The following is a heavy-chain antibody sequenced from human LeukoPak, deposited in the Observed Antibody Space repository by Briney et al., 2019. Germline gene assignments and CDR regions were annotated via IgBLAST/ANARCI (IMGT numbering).Heavy chain of an antibody. Sequence: GSLRLSCTVSGDSIGSYYWSWIRQTPGKGLEWIGYIYYSGGTNYNPFLKSRVTISVDTSKNQFSLKLSSVTAADTAVYYCARHGSGWTFDFWGQGILVTVSS. D-gene: IGHD6-19*01. V-gene: IGHV4-59*08. J-gene: IGHJ4*02. CDR3: ARHGSGWTFDF. CDR1: GDSIGSYY. CDR2: IYYSGGT.